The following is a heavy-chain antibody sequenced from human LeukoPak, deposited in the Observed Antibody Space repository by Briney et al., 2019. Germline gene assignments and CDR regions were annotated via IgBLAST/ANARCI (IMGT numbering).Heavy chain of an antibody. D-gene: IGHD5-18*01. Sequence: GGSLRLSCAASGFTFSSYWMSWVRQAPGKGLEWVANIKQDGSEKYYVDSVKGRFTISRDNAKNSLYLQMNSLRAEDTAVYYCARDLSGIAGYTYGRGIDYWGQGTLVTVSS. V-gene: IGHV3-7*01. CDR1: GFTFSSYW. CDR3: ARDLSGIAGYTYGRGIDY. J-gene: IGHJ4*02. CDR2: IKQDGSEK.